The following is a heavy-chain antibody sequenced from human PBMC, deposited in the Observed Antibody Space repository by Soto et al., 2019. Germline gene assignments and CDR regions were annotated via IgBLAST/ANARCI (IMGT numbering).Heavy chain of an antibody. J-gene: IGHJ4*02. CDR2: ISWNSGNI. V-gene: IGHV3-9*01. CDR3: AQDMGSHYY. CDR1: GFIFEDYA. D-gene: IGHD1-26*01. Sequence: EVQLVESGGGLVQPGRSLRLSCAASGFIFEDYAMHWVRQAPGKGLEWVSGISWNSGNIGYADSVKGRFTISRDNAKNSLYLQMNSLRADDTALYYCAQDMGSHYYWGQGTLVTVSS.